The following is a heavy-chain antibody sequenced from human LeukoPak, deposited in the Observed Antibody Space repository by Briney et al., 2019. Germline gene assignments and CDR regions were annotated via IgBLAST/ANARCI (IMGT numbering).Heavy chain of an antibody. V-gene: IGHV4-59*08. J-gene: IGHJ4*02. D-gene: IGHD2-2*01. CDR1: GGSISSYY. Sequence: SETLSLTCTVSGGSISSYYWSWIRQPPGKGLEWIGYIYYSGSTNYNPSLKSRVTISVDTSKNQFSLKLSSVTAADTAVYYCASLDADIVVGYFDYWGQGTLVTVSS. CDR2: IYYSGST. CDR3: ASLDADIVVGYFDY.